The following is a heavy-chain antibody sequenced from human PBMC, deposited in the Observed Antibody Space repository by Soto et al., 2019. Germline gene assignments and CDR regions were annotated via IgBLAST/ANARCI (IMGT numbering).Heavy chain of an antibody. CDR2: ISYDGSNK. J-gene: IGHJ4*02. D-gene: IGHD2-21*02. Sequence: QVQLVESGGGVVQPGRSLRLSCAASGFTFSSYAMHWVRQAPGKGLEWVAVISYDGSNKYYADSVKGRFTISRDNSKNTLYLQMNSLRAEDTAVYYCARDVEHIVVVTAHYWGQGTLVTVSS. CDR1: GFTFSSYA. CDR3: ARDVEHIVVVTAHY. V-gene: IGHV3-30-3*01.